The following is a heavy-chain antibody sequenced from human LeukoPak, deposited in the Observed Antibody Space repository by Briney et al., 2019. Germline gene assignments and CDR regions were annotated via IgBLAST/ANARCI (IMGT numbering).Heavy chain of an antibody. D-gene: IGHD3-22*01. CDR3: ANDYYDSSGYLNWFDP. V-gene: IGHV1-18*01. J-gene: IGHJ5*02. CDR2: ISAYNGNT. Sequence: GASVKVSCKASGYTFTSYGISWVRQAPGQGLEWMGWISAYNGNTNYAQKLQGRVTMTTDTSTSTAYMELRSLRSDDTAVYYCANDYYDSSGYLNWFDPWGQGTLVTVSS. CDR1: GYTFTSYG.